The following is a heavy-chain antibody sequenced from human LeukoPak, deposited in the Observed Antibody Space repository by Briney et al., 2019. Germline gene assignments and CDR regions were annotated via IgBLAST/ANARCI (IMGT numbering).Heavy chain of an antibody. V-gene: IGHV3-21*01. CDR1: GFTFSSYS. Sequence: GGSLRLSCAASGFTFSSYSMNWVRQAPGKGLEWVSSISSSSSYIYYADSVKGRFTISRDNAKNSLYLQMNSLRAEDTAVYYCARSPDSVDTADYWGQGTLVTVSS. CDR2: ISSSSSYI. CDR3: ARSPDSVDTADY. J-gene: IGHJ4*02. D-gene: IGHD5-18*01.